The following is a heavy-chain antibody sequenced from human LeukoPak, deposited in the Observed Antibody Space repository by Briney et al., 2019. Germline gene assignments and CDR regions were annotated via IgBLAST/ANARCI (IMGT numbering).Heavy chain of an antibody. CDR2: IYYSGST. D-gene: IGHD3-3*01. Sequence: SETLSLTCTVSGGSISSSSYYWGWIRQPPGKWLEWIGSIYYSGSTYYKPSLKSGVTISVDTSKNQFSLKLSSVTAADTAVYYCARQPLESPYYDFWSGYYIGDYWGQGTLVTVSS. J-gene: IGHJ4*02. V-gene: IGHV4-39*01. CDR1: GGSISSSSYY. CDR3: ARQPLESPYYDFWSGYYIGDY.